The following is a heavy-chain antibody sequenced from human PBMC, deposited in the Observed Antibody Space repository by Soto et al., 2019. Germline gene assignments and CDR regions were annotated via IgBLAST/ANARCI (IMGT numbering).Heavy chain of an antibody. CDR1: GGSISSSSYY. Sequence: SETLSLTCAVSGGSISSSSYYWGWIRQPPGKGLEWIGSIYYSGSTYYNPSLKSRVTISVDTSKNQFSLKLSSVTAADTAVYYCARHHPFGVAGGWFDPWGQGTLVTVSS. V-gene: IGHV4-39*01. CDR2: IYYSGST. CDR3: ARHHPFGVAGGWFDP. D-gene: IGHD3-3*01. J-gene: IGHJ5*02.